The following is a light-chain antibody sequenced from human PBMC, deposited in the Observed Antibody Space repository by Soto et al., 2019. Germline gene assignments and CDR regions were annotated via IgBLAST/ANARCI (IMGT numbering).Light chain of an antibody. J-gene: IGLJ2*01. Sequence: QSVLTQPPSASGTPGQRVTISCSGSSSNIGSNYVYWYQQLPGTVPQLLIYRNNERPSGVPDRFSGSKSGTSASLAISERRSEDEADYYCSAWDDSLSGVVFGGGTKLTVL. CDR3: SAWDDSLSGVV. CDR1: SSNIGSNY. V-gene: IGLV1-47*01. CDR2: RNN.